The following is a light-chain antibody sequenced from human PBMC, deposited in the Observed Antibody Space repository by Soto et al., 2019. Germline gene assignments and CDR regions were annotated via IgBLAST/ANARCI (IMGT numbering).Light chain of an antibody. V-gene: IGLV1-44*01. J-gene: IGLJ1*01. CDR1: SSNIGSKT. CDR3: AAWDASLNGYV. CDR2: TSY. Sequence: QLVLTQPPSASGTPGQRVTISCSGSSSNIGSKTVNWYQQLPGTVPKLLIYTSYQRPSGVPDRFSGSKSGTSASLAISGLQSEDEADYYCAAWDASLNGYVFGAGTKLTVL.